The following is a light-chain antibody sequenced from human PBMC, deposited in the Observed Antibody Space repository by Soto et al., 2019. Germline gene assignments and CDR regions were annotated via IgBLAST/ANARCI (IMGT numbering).Light chain of an antibody. CDR2: DAS. V-gene: IGKV1-5*01. CDR1: QSIETW. J-gene: IGKJ1*01. Sequence: DIQMTQSTSTQSASIGDTVTITCRASQSIETWLAWYQQKPWKAPKLLIYDASSLQDGVPSRFSGSGSGTDFTLTISSLQPDDFATYYCQQYNTYSPWTFGQGTKVEIK. CDR3: QQYNTYSPWT.